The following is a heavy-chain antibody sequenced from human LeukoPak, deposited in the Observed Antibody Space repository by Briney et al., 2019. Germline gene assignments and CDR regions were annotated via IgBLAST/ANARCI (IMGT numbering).Heavy chain of an antibody. J-gene: IGHJ5*02. CDR1: GFTFTSHW. Sequence: GGPLRLSRAASGFTFTSHWMHWVRQAPGKGLVWVSRIDNDGSDTTYADSVRGRFTISRDNAKNTLYLQMDSLRAEDTAVYYCVRDRPHNWFDPWGQGTLVTVSS. CDR3: VRDRPHNWFDP. D-gene: IGHD6-6*01. CDR2: IDNDGSDT. V-gene: IGHV3-74*01.